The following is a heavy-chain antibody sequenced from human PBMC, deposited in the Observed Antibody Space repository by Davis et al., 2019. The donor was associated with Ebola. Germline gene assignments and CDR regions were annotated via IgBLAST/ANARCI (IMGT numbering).Heavy chain of an antibody. CDR2: ISSSSSYT. D-gene: IGHD1-26*01. CDR1: GFTFSDYY. J-gene: IGHJ4*02. Sequence: GGSLRLSCAASGFTFSDYYMSWIRQAPGKGLEWVSYISSSSSYTNYADSVKGRFTISRDNAKNSLYLQMNSLRAEDTALYYCARTYSGSPTGFDYWGQGTRVTVSS. V-gene: IGHV3-11*06. CDR3: ARTYSGSPTGFDY.